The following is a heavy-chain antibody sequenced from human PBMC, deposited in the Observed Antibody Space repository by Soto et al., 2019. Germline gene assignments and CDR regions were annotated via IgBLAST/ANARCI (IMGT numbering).Heavy chain of an antibody. CDR2: IYHSRST. CDR1: GGSISSSNW. CDR3: ARETYCGGDCYSWYFDY. V-gene: IGHV4-4*02. Sequence: QVQLQESGPGLVKPSGTLSLTCAVSGGSISSSNWWSWVRQPPGKGLECIGEIYHSRSTNYNPSLKSRVTISVDKAKNQFSRKLSSVTAADTAVNYCARETYCGGDCYSWYFDYWGQGTLVTVSS. D-gene: IGHD2-21*02. J-gene: IGHJ4*02.